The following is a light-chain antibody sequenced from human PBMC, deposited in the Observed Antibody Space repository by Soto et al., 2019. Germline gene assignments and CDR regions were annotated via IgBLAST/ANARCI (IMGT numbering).Light chain of an antibody. J-gene: IGKJ1*01. CDR2: GTS. V-gene: IGKV1-5*03. CDR1: QSISIW. Sequence: DIHMTQSPSTLSASVGDRVTITCRASQSISIWLAWYQQKPGRAPNLLIYGTSSLESGVPSRFSGSGSGTEFSLTISSLQSDDFATYYCQHYNDHSWTFGQGTKVEIK. CDR3: QHYNDHSWT.